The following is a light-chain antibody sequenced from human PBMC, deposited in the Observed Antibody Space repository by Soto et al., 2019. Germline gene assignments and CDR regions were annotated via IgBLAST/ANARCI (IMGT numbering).Light chain of an antibody. CDR3: QQLNNYPIT. Sequence: DIQMTQSPSSLSASVGDRVTITCRASQSMSSCVAWYQQKAGKAPKLLIYKASSLESGVPSRFIGSGSGTEFTLTIISLQPDDFATYYCQQLNNYPITFGQGTRLEIK. J-gene: IGKJ5*01. CDR2: KAS. CDR1: QSMSSC. V-gene: IGKV1-5*03.